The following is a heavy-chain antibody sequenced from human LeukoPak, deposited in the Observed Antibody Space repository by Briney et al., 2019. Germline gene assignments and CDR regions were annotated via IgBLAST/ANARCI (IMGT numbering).Heavy chain of an antibody. CDR2: IYTSGST. CDR1: GGSISSGSYY. V-gene: IGHV4-61*02. J-gene: IGHJ4*02. D-gene: IGHD1-1*01. CDR3: ARQVWTFDY. Sequence: SETLSLTCTVSGGSISSGSYYWSWIRQPAGKGLEWIGRIYTSGSTNYNPSLKSRVTISVDTSKNQFSLKLSSVTAADTAVYYCARQVWTFDYWGQGTLVTVSS.